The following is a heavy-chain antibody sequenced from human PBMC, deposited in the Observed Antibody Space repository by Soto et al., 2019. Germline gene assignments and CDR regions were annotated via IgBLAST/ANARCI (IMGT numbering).Heavy chain of an antibody. CDR1: GGSISSSNW. Sequence: SETLSLTCAVSGGSISSSNWWSWVRQPPGKGLEWIGEIYHSGSTNYNPSLKSRVTISVDKSKNQFSLKLSSVTAADTAVYYCARKYLPYYGSGSPYGMDVWGQGTMVTVSS. CDR2: IYHSGST. D-gene: IGHD3-10*01. J-gene: IGHJ6*02. V-gene: IGHV4-4*02. CDR3: ARKYLPYYGSGSPYGMDV.